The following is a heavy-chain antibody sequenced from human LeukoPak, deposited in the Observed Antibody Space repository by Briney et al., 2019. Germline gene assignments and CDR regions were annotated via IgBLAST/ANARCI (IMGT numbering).Heavy chain of an antibody. CDR1: GFTFSSYG. CDR3: ARDRAIYCSGYYYYYGMDV. J-gene: IGHJ6*02. Sequence: GGSLRLSCAASGFTFSSYGMHWVRQAPGKGLEWVAVISYDGSNKYYADSVKGRFTISRDNSKNTLYLQMNSLRAEDTAVYYCARDRAIYCSGYYYYYGMDVWGQGTTVTVSS. CDR2: ISYDGSNK. D-gene: IGHD2-15*01. V-gene: IGHV3-30*01.